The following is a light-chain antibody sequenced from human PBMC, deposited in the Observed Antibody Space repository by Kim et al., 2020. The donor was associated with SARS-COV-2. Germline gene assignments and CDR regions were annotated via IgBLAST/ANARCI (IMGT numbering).Light chain of an antibody. CDR3: QSYDSSLTGSGYVV. V-gene: IGLV1-40*01. CDR1: ISNIGAGYD. Sequence: QSVLTQPPSVSGAPGQRVTISCTGRISNIGAGYDVHWYQQLPGTAPKLLIYGNTNRPSGVPDRFSGSKSGTSASLTITGLRAEDEADYYCQSYDSSLTGSGYVVFAGGTQLTVL. CDR2: GNT. J-gene: IGLJ2*01.